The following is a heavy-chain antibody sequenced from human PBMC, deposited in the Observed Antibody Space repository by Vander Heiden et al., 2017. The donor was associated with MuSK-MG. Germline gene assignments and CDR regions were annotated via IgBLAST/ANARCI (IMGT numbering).Heavy chain of an antibody. V-gene: IGHV3-30-3*01. J-gene: IGHJ4*02. CDR3: ARDWAAAGNWVYYFDY. D-gene: IGHD6-13*01. CDR1: GFTFSSYA. Sequence: QVQLVESGGGVVQPGRSLRLSCAASGFTFSSYAMHWVRQAPGKGLEWVAVISYDGSNKYYADSVKGRFTISRDNSKNTLYLQMNSLRAEDTAVYYCARDWAAAGNWVYYFDYWGQGTLVTVSS. CDR2: ISYDGSNK.